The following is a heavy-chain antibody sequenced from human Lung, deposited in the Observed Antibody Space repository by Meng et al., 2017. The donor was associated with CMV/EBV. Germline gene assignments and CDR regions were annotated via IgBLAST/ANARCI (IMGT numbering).Heavy chain of an antibody. CDR3: ARESSGYYSY. CDR1: GFTFSSYA. J-gene: IGHJ4*01. CDR2: ISYDGSNK. D-gene: IGHD3-22*01. V-gene: IGHV3-30-3*01. Sequence: GESXKISCAASGFTFSSYAMHWVRQAPGKGLEWVAVISYDGSNKYYADSVKGRFTISRDNSKNTLYLQMNSLRAEDTAVYYCARESSGYYSYWGHGTRVTSAS.